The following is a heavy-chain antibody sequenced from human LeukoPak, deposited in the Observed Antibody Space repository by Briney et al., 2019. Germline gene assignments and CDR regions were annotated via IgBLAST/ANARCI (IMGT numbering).Heavy chain of an antibody. CDR1: GYTFTTCA. CDR2: INPNSGGT. J-gene: IGHJ4*02. V-gene: IGHV1-2*02. Sequence: ASVKVSCTTSGYTFTTCAINWMRQAPGQGLEWMGWINPNSGGTYSVQNFQGRVTMTRDTSITTAYMELSRLKSDDTAVYYCARGGYSGTEKPNDYWGQGTLVTVSS. D-gene: IGHD1-26*01. CDR3: ARGGYSGTEKPNDY.